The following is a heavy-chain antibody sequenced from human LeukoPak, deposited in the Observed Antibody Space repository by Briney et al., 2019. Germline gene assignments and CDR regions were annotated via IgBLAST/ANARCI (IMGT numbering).Heavy chain of an antibody. J-gene: IGHJ6*03. CDR2: IYSGGST. CDR3: ASGSGSYRTPYYYMDV. V-gene: IGHV3-53*01. CDR1: GFTVSSNY. Sequence: PGGSLRLSCAASGFTVSSNYMGWVRQAPGKGLEWVSVIYSGGSTYYADSVKGRFTISRDNSKNTLYLQMNSLRAEDTAVYYCASGSGSYRTPYYYMDVWGTGTTVTVSS. D-gene: IGHD3-10*01.